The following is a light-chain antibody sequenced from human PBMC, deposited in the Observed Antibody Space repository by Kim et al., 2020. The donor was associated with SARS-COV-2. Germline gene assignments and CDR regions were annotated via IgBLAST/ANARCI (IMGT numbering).Light chain of an antibody. CDR3: GTWDSSLTVVL. J-gene: IGLJ3*02. V-gene: IGLV1-51*01. CDR1: ESNIGDNF. Sequence: GQKVTVSCSGSESNIGDNFVSWYQLLPGTAPKLLIYDNDKRPSGIPDRISGSKSGASATLDIAGLQTGDEADYYCGTWDSSLTVVLFGGGTQLTVL. CDR2: DND.